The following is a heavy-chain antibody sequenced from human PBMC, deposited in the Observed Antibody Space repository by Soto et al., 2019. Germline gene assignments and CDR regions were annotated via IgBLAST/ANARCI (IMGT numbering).Heavy chain of an antibody. V-gene: IGHV4-4*02. D-gene: IGHD3-16*02. J-gene: IGHJ4*02. Sequence: SETLSLTCAVSGGSVNTNYWWSWVRQAPGKGLEWIGEVHHSGTTNYIQSLTSRLTMSVDKSGNRVSLELTSVAAADTALYYCARGVSYRWVYWGQGTLVTVSS. CDR3: ARGVSYRWVY. CDR1: GGSVNTNYW. CDR2: VHHSGTT.